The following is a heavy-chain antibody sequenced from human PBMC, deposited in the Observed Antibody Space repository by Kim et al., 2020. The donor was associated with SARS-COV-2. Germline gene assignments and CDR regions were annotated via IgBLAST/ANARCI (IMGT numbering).Heavy chain of an antibody. CDR2: INSNGTTT. J-gene: IGHJ4*02. CDR1: GFTFSSTW. D-gene: IGHD3-16*01. CDR3: ARPLYDYVWGTY. Sequence: GGSLRLSCAASGFTFSSTWMHWVRQAPGGGLVWVSRINSNGTTTNYADSVKGPFSISRDNAKNTLYLQMNSLRTEDTAIYYCARPLYDYVWGTYWGQGTLVTVSS. V-gene: IGHV3-74*01.